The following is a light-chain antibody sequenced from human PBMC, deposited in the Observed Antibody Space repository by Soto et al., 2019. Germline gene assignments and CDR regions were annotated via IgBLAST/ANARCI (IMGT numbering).Light chain of an antibody. V-gene: IGKV1-5*03. J-gene: IGKJ1*01. CDR2: KAS. CDR1: QSISSW. Sequence: DIQMTQSPSTLSASVGDRVTITCRASQSISSWLAWYQQKPGKAPKLLIYKASSLESGVPSRFSGSGSGTEFTLNISSLQPDDFATYYCQQDNSYSGTFGQGTKVEIK. CDR3: QQDNSYSGT.